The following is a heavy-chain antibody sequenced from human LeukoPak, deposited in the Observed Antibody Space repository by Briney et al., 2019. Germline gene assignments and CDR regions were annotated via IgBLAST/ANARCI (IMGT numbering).Heavy chain of an antibody. CDR3: ALGGYYYGSGIIDY. D-gene: IGHD3-10*01. CDR1: GGSISSSSYY. V-gene: IGHV4-39*07. J-gene: IGHJ4*02. CDR2: IYYSGST. Sequence: SETLSLTCTVSGGSISSSSYYWGWIRQPPGKGLEWIGSIYYSGSTYYNPSLKSRVTISVDTSKNQFSLRLSSVTAADTAVYYCALGGYYYGSGIIDYWGQGTLVTVSS.